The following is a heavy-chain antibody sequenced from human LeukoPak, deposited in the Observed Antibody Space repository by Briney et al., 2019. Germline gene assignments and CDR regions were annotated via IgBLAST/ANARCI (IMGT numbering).Heavy chain of an antibody. J-gene: IGHJ6*02. Sequence: SVKVSCKASGGTFSSYAISWVRQAPGQGLEWMGGIIPIFGTANYAQKFQGKVTITADESTSTAYMELSSLRSEDTAVYYCARGDNYDSSGPYGMDVWGQGTTVTVSS. CDR3: ARGDNYDSSGPYGMDV. V-gene: IGHV1-69*13. D-gene: IGHD3-22*01. CDR1: GGTFSSYA. CDR2: IIPIFGTA.